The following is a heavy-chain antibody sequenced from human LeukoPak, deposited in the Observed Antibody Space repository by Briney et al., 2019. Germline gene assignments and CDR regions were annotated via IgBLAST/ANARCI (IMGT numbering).Heavy chain of an antibody. CDR3: ARGLSGGWLVFDY. CDR1: GGSFSGYY. V-gene: IGHV4-34*01. J-gene: IGHJ4*02. D-gene: IGHD6-19*01. CDR2: INHSGST. Sequence: SETLSLTCAVYGGSFSGYYWSWIRQPPGKGLEWIGEINHSGSTNYNPSLKSRVTISVDTSKNQFSLKLSSVTAADTAVYYCARGLSGGWLVFDYWGQGTLVTVSS.